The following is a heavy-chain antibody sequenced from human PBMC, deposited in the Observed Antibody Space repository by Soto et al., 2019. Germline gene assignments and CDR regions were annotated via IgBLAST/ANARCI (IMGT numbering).Heavy chain of an antibody. D-gene: IGHD1-26*01. J-gene: IGHJ4*02. V-gene: IGHV1-69*13. CDR3: TRWEESYSDY. CDR2: IIPIFGTA. Sequence: GASVKVSCKASGGTFSSYAISWVRQAPGQGLEWMGGIIPIFGTANYAQKFQGRVTITADESTSTAYMELSSLRSEDTAVYYCTRWEESYSDYWGQGILVTVSS. CDR1: GGTFSSYA.